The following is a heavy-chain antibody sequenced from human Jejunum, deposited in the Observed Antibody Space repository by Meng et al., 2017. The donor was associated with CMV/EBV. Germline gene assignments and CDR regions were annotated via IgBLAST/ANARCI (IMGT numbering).Heavy chain of an antibody. CDR3: AKGEGRPHYYFDY. Sequence: SGFTLTSIYLSCVRPAPGKGLAWVSTLSSGGRPFSTDSVEGRFAISRDTSKNTLYLQMNSLRPEDTAIYYCAKGEGRPHYYFDYWGQGTLVTVSS. D-gene: IGHD1-26*01. CDR2: LSSGGRP. J-gene: IGHJ4*02. V-gene: IGHV3-53*01. CDR1: GFTLTSIY.